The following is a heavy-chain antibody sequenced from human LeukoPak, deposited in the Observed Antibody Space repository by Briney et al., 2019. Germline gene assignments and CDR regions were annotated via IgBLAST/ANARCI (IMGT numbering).Heavy chain of an antibody. CDR1: GFTFSSYA. CDR2: ISGSGGST. J-gene: IGHJ4*02. D-gene: IGHD1-14*01. V-gene: IGHV3-23*01. Sequence: PGGSLRLSCAASGFTFSSYAMSWVRQAPGKGLEWVSAISGSGGSTYYADSVEGRFTISRDNSKNTLYLQMNSLRAEDTAVYYCAKDHHPERYFDYWGQGTLVTVSS. CDR3: AKDHHPERYFDY.